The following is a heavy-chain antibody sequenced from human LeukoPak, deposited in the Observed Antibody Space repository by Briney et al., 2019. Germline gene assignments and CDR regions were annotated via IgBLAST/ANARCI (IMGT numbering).Heavy chain of an antibody. D-gene: IGHD5-12*01. CDR1: GYTFTGYY. V-gene: IGHV1-8*03. Sequence: ASVKVSCKASGYTFTGYYMHWVRQAPGQGLEWMGWMNPNSGNTGYAQKFQGRVTITRNTSISTAYMELSSLRSEDTAVYYCARGVDQDWFDPWGQGTLVTVSS. J-gene: IGHJ5*02. CDR2: MNPNSGNT. CDR3: ARGVDQDWFDP.